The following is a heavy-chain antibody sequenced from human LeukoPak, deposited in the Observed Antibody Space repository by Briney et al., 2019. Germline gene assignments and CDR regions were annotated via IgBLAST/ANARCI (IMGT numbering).Heavy chain of an antibody. D-gene: IGHD3-10*01. CDR2: MNPNSGNT. J-gene: IGHJ5*02. V-gene: IGHV1-18*01. CDR1: GYTFTSYD. CDR3: ARRSRDNWFDP. Sequence: GASVKVSCKASGYTFTSYDINWVRQATGQGLEWMGWMNPNSGNTNYAQKLQGRVTMTTDTSTSTAYMELRSLRSDDTAVYYCARRSRDNWFDPWGQGTLVTVSS.